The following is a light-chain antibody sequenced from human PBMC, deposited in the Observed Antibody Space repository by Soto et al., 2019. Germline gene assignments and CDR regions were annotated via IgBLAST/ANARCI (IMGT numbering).Light chain of an antibody. CDR2: GAS. CDR3: RQYGSSPNT. J-gene: IGKJ2*01. CDR1: QNVSSSY. Sequence: EIVLTQSPGTLSLSPGERATLSCRASQNVSSSYLAWYQQKPGQAPRLIIYGASSRATGIPDRFSSSGSRTDFTLTISRLEPEDFAVYYCRQYGSSPNTFGQGTKLEIK. V-gene: IGKV3-20*01.